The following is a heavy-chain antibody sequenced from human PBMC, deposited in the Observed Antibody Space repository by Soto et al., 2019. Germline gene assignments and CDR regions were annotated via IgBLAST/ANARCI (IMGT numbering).Heavy chain of an antibody. CDR1: GYTFTSYG. D-gene: IGHD3-9*01. CDR2: ISAYNGNT. Sequence: VSCKASGYTFTSYGISWVRQAPGQGLEWMGWISAYNGNTNYAQKLQGRVTMTTDTSTSTAYMELRSLRSDDTAVYYCARDWRYFDWLSQPTNWFDPWGQGTLVTVSS. V-gene: IGHV1-18*01. J-gene: IGHJ5*02. CDR3: ARDWRYFDWLSQPTNWFDP.